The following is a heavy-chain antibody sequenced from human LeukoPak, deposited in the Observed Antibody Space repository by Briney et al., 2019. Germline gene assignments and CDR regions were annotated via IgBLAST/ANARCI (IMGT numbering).Heavy chain of an antibody. CDR3: APHRDGSYPFDF. CDR1: GFTFSSYA. J-gene: IGHJ4*02. Sequence: GGSLRLSCAASGFTFSSYAMSWVRQAPGEGLEWVSAISGSGGSTYYADSVKGRFTISRDSAKNSLYLQMDSLRDEDTAVYYCAPHRDGSYPFDFWGQGTLVTVSS. CDR2: ISGSGGST. V-gene: IGHV3-23*01. D-gene: IGHD1-26*01.